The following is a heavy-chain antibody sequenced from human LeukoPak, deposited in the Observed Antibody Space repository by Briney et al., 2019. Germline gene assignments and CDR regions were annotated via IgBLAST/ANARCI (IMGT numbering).Heavy chain of an antibody. Sequence: GGSLRLSCAASGFTFSSYWMSWVRQAPGKGLEWVANIKQDGSEKYHVDSVKGRFTISRDNAKNSLYLQMNSLRAEDTAVYYCARARYYDSSGYGLGYYYYYMDVWGKGTTVTVSS. J-gene: IGHJ6*03. D-gene: IGHD3-22*01. CDR3: ARARYYDSSGYGLGYYYYYMDV. V-gene: IGHV3-7*01. CDR1: GFTFSSYW. CDR2: IKQDGSEK.